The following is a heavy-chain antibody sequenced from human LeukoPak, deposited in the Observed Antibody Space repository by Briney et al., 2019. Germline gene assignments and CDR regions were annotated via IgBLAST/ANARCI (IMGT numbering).Heavy chain of an antibody. D-gene: IGHD2-21*01. CDR3: ARDYGGHWFDP. J-gene: IGHJ5*02. V-gene: IGHV1-8*01. Sequence: ASVKVSCKASGYTFTSYDINWVRQATGQGLEWMGWMNPNSGNTGYAQRFQGRIIMTSDTSISTAYLELSSLRSEDTAVYYCARDYGGHWFDPWGQGTLVTVSS. CDR1: GYTFTSYD. CDR2: MNPNSGNT.